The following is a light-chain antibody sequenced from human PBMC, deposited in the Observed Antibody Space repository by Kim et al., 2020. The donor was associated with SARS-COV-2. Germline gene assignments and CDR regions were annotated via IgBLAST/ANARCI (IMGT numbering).Light chain of an antibody. Sequence: QRVTISCTGSSSNIGARYDVHWYQQLPGTAPKLLIYGNINRPSGVPDRFSGSKSGTSASLAITGLQAEDEADYYCQSYDSSLSAVVFGGGTQLTVL. CDR3: QSYDSSLSAVV. V-gene: IGLV1-40*01. J-gene: IGLJ2*01. CDR1: SSNIGARYD. CDR2: GNI.